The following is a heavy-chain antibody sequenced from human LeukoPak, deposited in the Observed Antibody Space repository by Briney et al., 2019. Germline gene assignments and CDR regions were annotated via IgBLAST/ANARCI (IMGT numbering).Heavy chain of an antibody. V-gene: IGHV1-69*04. D-gene: IGHD3-22*01. CDR3: ASGITMIVVAKDYYYGMDV. CDR1: GGTFSSYA. J-gene: IGHJ6*02. CDR2: IIPILGIA. Sequence: SVKVSCKASGGTFSSYAISWVRQAPGQGLEWMGRIIPILGIANYAQKFQGRVTITADKSTSTAYMELSSLRSEDTAVYYCASGITMIVVAKDYYYGMDVWGQGTTVTVSS.